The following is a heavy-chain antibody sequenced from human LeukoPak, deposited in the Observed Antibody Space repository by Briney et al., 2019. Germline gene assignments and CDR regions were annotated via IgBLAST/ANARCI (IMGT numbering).Heavy chain of an antibody. Sequence: SETLSLTCAVYGGSFSGYYWSWIRQPPGKGLEWIGEINHSGSTNYNPSLKSRVTISVDTSKNQFSLKLSSVTAADTAVYYCASRGQYDSSGYYLAGNSYYLDYWGQGTLVTVSS. J-gene: IGHJ4*02. CDR1: GGSFSGYY. D-gene: IGHD3-22*01. CDR3: ASRGQYDSSGYYLAGNSYYLDY. CDR2: INHSGST. V-gene: IGHV4-34*01.